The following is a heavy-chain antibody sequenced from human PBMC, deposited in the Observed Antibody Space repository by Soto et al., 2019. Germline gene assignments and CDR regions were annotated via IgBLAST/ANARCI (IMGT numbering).Heavy chain of an antibody. D-gene: IGHD6-25*01. Sequence: QITLKESGPTLVQPTQTLTLTCTFSGFSLTTSGVGVGWIRQPPGKALEWLALIYWDDDKRYSPSLRSRITTTKDTSKDQVVLTPTNMDPLDTATYFCVHSGAIAAPATEGEYFHHWGQGTLVTVSS. CDR1: GFSLTTSGVG. V-gene: IGHV2-5*02. CDR2: IYWDDDK. J-gene: IGHJ1*01. CDR3: VHSGAIAAPATEGEYFHH.